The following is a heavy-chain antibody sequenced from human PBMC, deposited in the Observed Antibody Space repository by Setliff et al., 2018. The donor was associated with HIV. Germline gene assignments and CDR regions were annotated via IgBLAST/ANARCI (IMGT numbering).Heavy chain of an antibody. CDR3: ARDHYYGSGTYYRGGSGFDP. Sequence: GASVKVSCKASGGTFSSDAISWVRQAPGHGLEWMGGIIPMFEIANYAQKFLGRVTMTRDTSTSTVYMELSSLRSEDTAVYYCARDHYYGSGTYYRGGSGFDPWGQGTLVTVSS. D-gene: IGHD3-10*01. J-gene: IGHJ5*02. V-gene: IGHV1-69*10. CDR2: IIPMFEIA. CDR1: GGTFSSDA.